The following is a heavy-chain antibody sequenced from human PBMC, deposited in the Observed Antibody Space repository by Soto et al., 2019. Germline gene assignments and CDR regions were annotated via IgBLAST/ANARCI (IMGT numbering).Heavy chain of an antibody. Sequence: QVQLVESGGGVVQPGRSLRLSCAASGFTFSSYGMHWVRQAPGKGLEWVAVISYDGSNKYYADSVKGRFTISRDNSKNTLYLQMNSLRAEDTAVYYCAKDSKVRSIAVAVYFDYWGQGTLVTVSS. V-gene: IGHV3-30*18. CDR2: ISYDGSNK. CDR3: AKDSKVRSIAVAVYFDY. D-gene: IGHD6-19*01. J-gene: IGHJ4*02. CDR1: GFTFSSYG.